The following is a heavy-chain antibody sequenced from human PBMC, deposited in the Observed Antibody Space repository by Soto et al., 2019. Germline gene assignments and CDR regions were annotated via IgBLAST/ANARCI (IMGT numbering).Heavy chain of an antibody. CDR3: ARERTYYYDSSDPPGYDAFDI. CDR1: GGTFSSYA. V-gene: IGHV1-69*06. CDR2: IIPIFGTA. Sequence: ASVKVSCKASGGTFSSYAISWVRQAPGQGLEWMGGIIPIFGTANYAQKFQGRVTITADKSTSTAYMELSSLRSEDTAVYYCARERTYYYDSSDPPGYDAFDICGQGRMFAVAS. J-gene: IGHJ3*02. D-gene: IGHD3-22*01.